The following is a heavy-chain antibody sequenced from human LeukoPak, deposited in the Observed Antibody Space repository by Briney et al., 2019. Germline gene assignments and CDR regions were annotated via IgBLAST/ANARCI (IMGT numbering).Heavy chain of an antibody. CDR1: GFTFSSYS. D-gene: IGHD3-22*01. CDR2: ISSSSSYI. J-gene: IGHJ4*02. Sequence: GGSLRLSCAASGFTFSSYSMNWVRQAPGKGLEWVSPISSSSSYIYYADSVKGRFTISRDNAKNSLYLQMNSLRAEDTAVYYCARDLLSITMIVVVVYYFDYWGQGTLVTVSS. CDR3: ARDLLSITMIVVVVYYFDY. V-gene: IGHV3-21*01.